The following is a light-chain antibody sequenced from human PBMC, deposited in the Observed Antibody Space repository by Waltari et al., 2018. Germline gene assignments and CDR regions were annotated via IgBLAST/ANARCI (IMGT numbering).Light chain of an antibody. CDR2: VNSDGSH. CDR3: QTGGHGTWV. J-gene: IGLJ3*02. V-gene: IGLV4-69*01. Sequence: QLVLTPSPSASASLGASVKLTCTLSRGHSTNVIALPQKRPEKGPRYLMKVNSDGSHNKGDEIPDRFSGSSSGAERYLTISSLQSEDEADYYCQTGGHGTWVFGGGTKLTVL. CDR1: RGHSTNV.